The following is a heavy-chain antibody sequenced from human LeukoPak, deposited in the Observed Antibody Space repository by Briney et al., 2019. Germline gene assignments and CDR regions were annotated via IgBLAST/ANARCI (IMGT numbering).Heavy chain of an antibody. J-gene: IGHJ6*03. CDR2: ISWSSDRI. Sequence: SGGSLRLSCAASVFIFDDYAMHWVRQAPGKGLEWVSGISWSSDRIGYADSVKGRFTISRDNAKKSLHLQMNSLRTEDTALYYCAKDNGYYYYYMDVWGKGTTVTVSS. CDR1: VFIFDDYA. CDR3: AKDNGYYYYYMDV. V-gene: IGHV3-9*01.